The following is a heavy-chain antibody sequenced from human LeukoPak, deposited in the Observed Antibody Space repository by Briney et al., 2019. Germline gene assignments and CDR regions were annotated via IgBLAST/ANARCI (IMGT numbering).Heavy chain of an antibody. CDR3: ARAFQYGSGSYPYSL. Sequence: PGGSLRLPCAASGLTVSNNDMTWVRQAPGKGLEWVSVVYSGGRTDYADSVKGRFTITRDNFKNTLYLQMNSLRAEDTAVYYCARAFQYGSGSYPYSLWGQGTLVTVSS. CDR2: VYSGGRT. J-gene: IGHJ4*02. D-gene: IGHD3-10*01. CDR1: GLTVSNND. V-gene: IGHV3-66*01.